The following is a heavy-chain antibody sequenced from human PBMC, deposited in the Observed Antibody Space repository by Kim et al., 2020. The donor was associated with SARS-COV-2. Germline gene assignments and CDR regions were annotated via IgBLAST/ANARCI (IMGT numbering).Heavy chain of an antibody. V-gene: IGHV4-39*01. J-gene: IGHJ4*02. CDR1: GGSISSSSYY. D-gene: IGHD3-3*01. CDR3: ARGSGIFGVDTHFDY. CDR2: IYYSGST. Sequence: SETLSLTCTVSGGSISSSSYYWGWIRQPPGKGLEWIGSIYYSGSTYYNPSLKSRVTISVDTSKNQFSLKLSSVTAADTAVYYCARGSGIFGVDTHFDYWGQGTLVTVSS.